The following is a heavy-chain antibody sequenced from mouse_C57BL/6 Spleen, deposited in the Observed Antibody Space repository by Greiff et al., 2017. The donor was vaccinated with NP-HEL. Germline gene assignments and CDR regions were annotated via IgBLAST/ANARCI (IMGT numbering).Heavy chain of an antibody. CDR3: AREDY. CDR1: GFTFSSYA. CDR2: ISDGGSYT. V-gene: IGHV5-4*01. Sequence: DVMLVESGGGLVKPGGSLKLSCAASGFTFSSYAMSWVRQTPEKRLEWVATISDGGSYTYYPDNVKGRFTNSRDNAKNNLYLQMSHLKSEDTAMYYCAREDYWGQCTTLTVSS. J-gene: IGHJ2*01.